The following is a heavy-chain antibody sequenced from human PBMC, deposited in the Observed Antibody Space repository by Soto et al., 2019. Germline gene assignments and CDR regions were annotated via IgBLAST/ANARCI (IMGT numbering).Heavy chain of an antibody. Sequence: QVQLQESGPGLVRPSQTLSLSCTVSGGSISNIANHWSWIRQHPGEGLEWMGYIYYSGGTYYSPSLQGRVTMSIDASKNQFSLMLSSVTAADTAVYYCATGVRGVPTWFDPWGKGTLVTFSS. D-gene: IGHD3-10*01. CDR3: ATGVRGVPTWFDP. CDR2: IYYSGGT. J-gene: IGHJ5*02. V-gene: IGHV4-31*03. CDR1: GGSISNIANH.